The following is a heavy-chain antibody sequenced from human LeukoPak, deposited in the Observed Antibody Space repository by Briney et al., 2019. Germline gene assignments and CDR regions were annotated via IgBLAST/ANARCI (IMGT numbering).Heavy chain of an antibody. CDR1: EGTFSSYT. CDR3: ARGVKNGLKVAYYFDY. CDR2: IIPILGIA. J-gene: IGHJ4*02. D-gene: IGHD2-8*01. V-gene: IGHV1-69*02. Sequence: SVKVSCKASEGTFSSYTISWVRHAPGQGLECMGRIIPILGIANYAQKFQGRVTITADKSTSTAYMELSSLRSEDTAVYYCARGVKNGLKVAYYFDYWGQGTLVTVSS.